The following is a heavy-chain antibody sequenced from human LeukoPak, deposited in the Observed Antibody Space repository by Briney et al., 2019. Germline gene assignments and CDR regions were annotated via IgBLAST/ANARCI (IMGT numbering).Heavy chain of an antibody. CDR1: GFTFSSYW. Sequence: PGGSLRLSCAASGFTFSSYWMSWVRQAPGKGLEWVANIKQDGSEKYYVDSVKGRFTISRDNAKNSLYLQMNSLRAEDTAVYYCARTRIAARQRGSFDYWGQGTLVTVSS. V-gene: IGHV3-7*01. CDR2: IKQDGSEK. J-gene: IGHJ4*02. CDR3: ARTRIAARQRGSFDY. D-gene: IGHD6-6*01.